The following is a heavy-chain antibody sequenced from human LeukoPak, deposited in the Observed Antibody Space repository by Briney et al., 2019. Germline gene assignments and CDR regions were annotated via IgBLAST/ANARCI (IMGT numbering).Heavy chain of an antibody. J-gene: IGHJ3*02. D-gene: IGHD6-19*01. CDR2: ITGSGGRT. Sequence: GGSLRLSCAASGFTYTTYAMSWVRQAPGKRLEWVSGITGSGGRTYYADSVKGRFTVSRDNSKNTLYLQMISLRAEDTAVYFCAKDGPNSSGWLKGNFDIWGQGTMVTVSS. CDR3: AKDGPNSSGWLKGNFDI. V-gene: IGHV3-23*01. CDR1: GFTYTTYA.